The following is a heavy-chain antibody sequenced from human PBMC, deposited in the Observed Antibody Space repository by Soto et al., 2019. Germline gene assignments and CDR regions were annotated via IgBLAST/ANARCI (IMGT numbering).Heavy chain of an antibody. CDR1: GFTFSSYA. Sequence: VQLLESGGGLVQPGGSLRLSCAASGFTFSSYAMNWVRQAPGKGLEWISLITNSGANTFYGDSAKGRFTVSRDNSKNTLYLQMNNLKVEDTAVYYCARGDRTSGFDPWGQGTLVT. CDR3: ARGDRTSGFDP. CDR2: ITNSGANT. V-gene: IGHV3-23*01. J-gene: IGHJ5*02.